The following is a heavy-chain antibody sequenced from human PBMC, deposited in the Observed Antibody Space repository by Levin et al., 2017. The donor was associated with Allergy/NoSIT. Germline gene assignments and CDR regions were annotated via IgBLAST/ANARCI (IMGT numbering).Heavy chain of an antibody. Sequence: ASVKVSCKASGYTFTSYYMHWVRQAPGQGLEWMGIINPSGGSTSYAQKFQGRVTMTRDTSTSTVYMELSSLRSEDTAVYYCARERQWLVLEGEGGLDPWGQGTLVTVSS. V-gene: IGHV1-46*01. CDR2: INPSGGST. J-gene: IGHJ5*02. D-gene: IGHD6-19*01. CDR3: ARERQWLVLEGEGGLDP. CDR1: GYTFTSYY.